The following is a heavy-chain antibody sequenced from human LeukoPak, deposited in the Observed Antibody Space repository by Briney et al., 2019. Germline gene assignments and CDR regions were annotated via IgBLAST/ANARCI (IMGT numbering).Heavy chain of an antibody. Sequence: ASVKVSCKGSGYTFTSYGISWVRQAPGQGLEWMGWISAYNGNTNYAQKLQGRVTMTTDTSTSTAYMELRSLRSDDTAVYYCARSKGINYDSSGYLDSWGQGTLVTVSS. J-gene: IGHJ4*02. CDR2: ISAYNGNT. CDR1: GYTFTSYG. D-gene: IGHD3-22*01. V-gene: IGHV1-18*01. CDR3: ARSKGINYDSSGYLDS.